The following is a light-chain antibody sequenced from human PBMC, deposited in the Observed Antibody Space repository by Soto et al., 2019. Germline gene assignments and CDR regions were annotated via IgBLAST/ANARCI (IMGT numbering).Light chain of an antibody. Sequence: EIVMTQSPATLSVSPGERATLSCRASQSVSSNLAWYQQKPGQAPRLLIHGASARATGITDRFSGSGSGTEFTLTISSLQSEDVAVYYCRQYNNWMWTFGQGTKVEFK. CDR2: GAS. CDR3: RQYNNWMWT. J-gene: IGKJ1*01. CDR1: QSVSSN. V-gene: IGKV3-15*01.